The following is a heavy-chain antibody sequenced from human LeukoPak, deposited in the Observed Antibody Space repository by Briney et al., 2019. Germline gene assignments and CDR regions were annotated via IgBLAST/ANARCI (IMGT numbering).Heavy chain of an antibody. CDR3: ARDYGSGSYYNGNYYYYMDV. Sequence: SETLSLTCTVSGGSISSYYWSWIRQPAGKGLEWIGRIYTSGSTNYNPSLKSRVTMSVDTSKNQFSLKLSSVTAADTAVYYCARDYGSGSYYNGNYYYYMDVWGKGTTVTISS. CDR1: GGSISSYY. D-gene: IGHD3-10*01. J-gene: IGHJ6*03. V-gene: IGHV4-4*07. CDR2: IYTSGST.